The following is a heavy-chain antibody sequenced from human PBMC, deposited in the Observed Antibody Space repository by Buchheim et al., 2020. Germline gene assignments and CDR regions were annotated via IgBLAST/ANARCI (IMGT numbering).Heavy chain of an antibody. D-gene: IGHD3-22*01. J-gene: IGHJ4*02. CDR1: GFTFSSYG. CDR3: AKDYYYDSSGYEYYFDY. Sequence: QVQLVESGGGVVQPGRSLRLSCAASGFTFSSYGMHWVRQAPGKGLEWVAVISYDGSNKYYADSVKGRFTISRDNSKNTLYLPMNSLRAEDTAVYYCAKDYYYDSSGYEYYFDYWGQGTL. CDR2: ISYDGSNK. V-gene: IGHV3-30*18.